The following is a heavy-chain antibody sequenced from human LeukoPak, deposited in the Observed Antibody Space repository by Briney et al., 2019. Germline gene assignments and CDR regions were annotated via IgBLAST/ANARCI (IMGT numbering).Heavy chain of an antibody. CDR2: IGTAGDT. CDR3: ARGKHRYYYGSGSPYNWFDP. J-gene: IGHJ5*02. CDR1: GFTFSSYD. V-gene: IGHV3-13*01. Sequence: GGSLRLSCAASGFTFSSYDMHWVRQATGKGLEWVSAIGTAGDTYYPGSVKGRFTISRENAKNSLYLQMNSLRAGDTAVYYCARGKHRYYYGSGSPYNWFDPWGQGTLVTVSS. D-gene: IGHD3-10*01.